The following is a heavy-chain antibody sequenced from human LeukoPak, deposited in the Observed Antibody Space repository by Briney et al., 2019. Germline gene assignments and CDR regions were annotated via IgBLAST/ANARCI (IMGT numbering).Heavy chain of an antibody. Sequence: ASVKVSCKASGGTFSSYAISWVRQAPGQGLEWMGGIIPIFGTANYAQKFQGRVTITADESTSTAYMELSSLRSEDTAVYYCARVSKAARLNYYYGMDVWGQGTTVTVSS. J-gene: IGHJ6*02. CDR1: GGTFSSYA. CDR3: ARVSKAARLNYYYGMDV. V-gene: IGHV1-69*13. CDR2: IIPIFGTA. D-gene: IGHD6-6*01.